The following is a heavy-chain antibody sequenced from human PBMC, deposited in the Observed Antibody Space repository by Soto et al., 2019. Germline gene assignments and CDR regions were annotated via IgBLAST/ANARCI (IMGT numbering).Heavy chain of an antibody. CDR3: AKDLLRPGRAYGMDV. V-gene: IGHV3-30*18. J-gene: IGHJ6*02. CDR2: ISYDGSNK. CDR1: GFTFSSYG. Sequence: QVQLVESGGGVVQPGRSLRLSCAASGFTFSSYGMHWVRQAPGKGLEWVAVISYDGSNKYYADSVKGRFTISRDNSXNTLYLQMNSLRAEDTAVYYGAKDLLRPGRAYGMDVWGQGTTVTVSS.